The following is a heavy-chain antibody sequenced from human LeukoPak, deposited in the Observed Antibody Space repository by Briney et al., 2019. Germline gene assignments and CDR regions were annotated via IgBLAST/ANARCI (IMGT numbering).Heavy chain of an antibody. J-gene: IGHJ4*02. D-gene: IGHD3-3*01. CDR3: ARGGYDSDFDY. CDR2: IYFTGRT. V-gene: IGHV4-59*01. Sequence: SETLSLTCTVSGGSISAYYWSWIRLPPGKGLEWIAYIYFTGRTQYNPSLKSRVSISEDTSKNQFSLRLTSVTPADTAVYYCARGGYDSDFDYWGQGTLVTVSS. CDR1: GGSISAYY.